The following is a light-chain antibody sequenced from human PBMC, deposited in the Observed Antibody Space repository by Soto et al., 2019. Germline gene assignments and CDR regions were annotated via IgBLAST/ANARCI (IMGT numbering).Light chain of an antibody. CDR2: AAS. Sequence: DIQMTQSPSSLSASVGDRVTITCRASQDISNYLGWFQQKPGRAPKPLILAASSLQSGVPSKFSGSGSGTDFTLTINSLQPEDCATYYCQQYKSYPLTFGGGTKVEIK. J-gene: IGKJ4*01. CDR1: QDISNY. V-gene: IGKV1-16*02. CDR3: QQYKSYPLT.